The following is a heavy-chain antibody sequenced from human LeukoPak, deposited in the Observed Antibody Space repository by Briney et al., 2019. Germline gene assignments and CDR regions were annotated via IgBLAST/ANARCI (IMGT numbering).Heavy chain of an antibody. J-gene: IGHJ4*02. CDR2: INSDGSST. D-gene: IGHD3-10*01. CDR1: GFTFSSYW. V-gene: IGHV3-74*01. Sequence: PGGSLRLSCAASGFTFSSYWMHWVRQAPGKGLVWVSRINSDGSSTSYADSVKGRFTISRDNAKNTLYLQMNNLRAEDTAVYYCAREREFGELFNYWGQGTLVTVSS. CDR3: AREREFGELFNY.